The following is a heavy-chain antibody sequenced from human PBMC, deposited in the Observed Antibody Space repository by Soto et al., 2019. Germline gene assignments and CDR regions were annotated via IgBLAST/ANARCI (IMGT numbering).Heavy chain of an antibody. Sequence: GSLRLSCAASGFTFSTYSMNWVRQAPGKGLEWISYISGTSSTIYYADSVKGRFTISRDNAKNSLYLQMNSLRDEDTAVYYCARGMAYYCSGGSCPEVVFDYWGQGTLVTVSS. CDR3: ARGMAYYCSGGSCPEVVFDY. J-gene: IGHJ4*02. CDR1: GFTFSTYS. CDR2: ISGTSSTI. V-gene: IGHV3-48*02. D-gene: IGHD2-15*01.